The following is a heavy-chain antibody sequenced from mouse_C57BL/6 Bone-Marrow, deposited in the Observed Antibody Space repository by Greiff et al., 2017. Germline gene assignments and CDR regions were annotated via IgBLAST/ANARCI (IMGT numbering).Heavy chain of an antibody. CDR3: ARDYYGSWFAY. J-gene: IGHJ3*01. CDR1: GYSFTSYY. V-gene: IGHV1-66*01. D-gene: IGHD1-1*01. Sequence: QVQLQQSGPELVKPGASVKISCKASGYSFTSYYIHWVKQRPGQGLEWIGWIYPGSGNTKYNEKFKGKATLTADTSSSTAYMQLSSLTSEDSAVYYCARDYYGSWFAYWGQGTRVTVSA. CDR2: IYPGSGNT.